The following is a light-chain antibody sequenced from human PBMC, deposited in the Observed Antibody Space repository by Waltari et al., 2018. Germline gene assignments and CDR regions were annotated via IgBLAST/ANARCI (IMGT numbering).Light chain of an antibody. V-gene: IGLV2-14*03. Sequence: QSALTQPASVSGSPGQSITISCTGTSSDIGGYNYVSWYQQHPVKAPKLMIYDVNNPPSGVSNRFSGSKSGNTASLTISGLQAEDEADYYCSSYTSSSTLEFGGGTKLTVL. J-gene: IGLJ2*01. CDR2: DVN. CDR3: SSYTSSSTLE. CDR1: SSDIGGYNY.